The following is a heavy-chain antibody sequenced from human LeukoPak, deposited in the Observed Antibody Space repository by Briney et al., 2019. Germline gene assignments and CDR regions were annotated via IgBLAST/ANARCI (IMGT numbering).Heavy chain of an antibody. CDR3: ARDLRISGAFDI. D-gene: IGHD2/OR15-2a*01. CDR2: ISYDGSNK. Sequence: PGRSLTLSCAASGFTFSSYAMHWLRQAPAKGLEWVAVISYDGSNKYYADSVKRRLIISRDNSKYTLYLQMNSLRAEDTAVYYCARDLRISGAFDIWGQGTMVTVSS. V-gene: IGHV3-30-3*01. CDR1: GFTFSSYA. J-gene: IGHJ3*02.